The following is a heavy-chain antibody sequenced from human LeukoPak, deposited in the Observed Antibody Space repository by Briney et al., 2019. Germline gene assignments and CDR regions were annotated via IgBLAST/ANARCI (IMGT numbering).Heavy chain of an antibody. D-gene: IGHD2/OR15-2a*01. CDR1: GGSISSSSYY. CDR3: ARSKNRDY. J-gene: IGHJ4*02. V-gene: IGHV4-39*07. CDR2: IYYSGST. Sequence: SETLSLTCTVSGGSISSSSYYWGWIRQPPGKGLEWIGSIYYSGSTCYNPSLKSRVTISVDTSKNQFSLKLSSVTAADTAVYYCARSKNRDYWGQGTLVTVSS.